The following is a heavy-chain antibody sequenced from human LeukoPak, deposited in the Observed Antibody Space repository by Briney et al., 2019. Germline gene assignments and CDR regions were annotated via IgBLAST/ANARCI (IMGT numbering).Heavy chain of an antibody. V-gene: IGHV1-2*02. J-gene: IGHJ4*02. Sequence: ASVKVSCKASGYTFTGYYLHWVRQAPGRGLEWMGWINPNSGFTDYAQTFQGRVTMTRDTSISTAYMELNSLSSDDTAIYYCARDDASNWSSDFDFWGQGTLITVSS. D-gene: IGHD1-1*01. CDR2: INPNSGFT. CDR3: ARDDASNWSSDFDF. CDR1: GYTFTGYY.